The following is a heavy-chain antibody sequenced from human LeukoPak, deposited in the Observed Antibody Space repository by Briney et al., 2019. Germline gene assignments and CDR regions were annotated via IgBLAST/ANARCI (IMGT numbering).Heavy chain of an antibody. CDR2: INAGNGNT. CDR3: ARDGGSWFPDWFDP. V-gene: IGHV1-3*01. CDR1: GYTFTSYA. Sequence: ASVKVSCKASGYTFTSYAMHWVRQAPGQRLERMGWINAGNGNTKYSQKFQGRVTITRDTSASTAYMELSSLRSEDTAVYYCARDGGSWFPDWFDPWGQGTLVTVSS. D-gene: IGHD6-13*01. J-gene: IGHJ5*02.